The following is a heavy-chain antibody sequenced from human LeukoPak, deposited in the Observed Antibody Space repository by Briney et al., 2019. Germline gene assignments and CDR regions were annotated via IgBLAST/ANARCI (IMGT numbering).Heavy chain of an antibody. CDR2: IKQDGSEK. Sequence: AGSLRLSCAASGFTFSSYWMSWVRQAPGKGLEWVANIKQDGSEKYYVDSVKGRFTISRDNAKNSLYLQMNSLRAEDTAVYYCARDKIVGATQFDYWGQGTLVTVSS. V-gene: IGHV3-7*01. J-gene: IGHJ4*02. CDR3: ARDKIVGATQFDY. CDR1: GFTFSSYW. D-gene: IGHD1-26*01.